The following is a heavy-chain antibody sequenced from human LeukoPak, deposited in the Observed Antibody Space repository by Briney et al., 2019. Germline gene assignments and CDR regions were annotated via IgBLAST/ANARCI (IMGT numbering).Heavy chain of an antibody. D-gene: IGHD3-22*01. CDR3: AAAVRDYYDSSGQGDY. V-gene: IGHV1-58*02. Sequence: SVRVSCKASGFTFTSSVMQWVRQARGQRLEWIGWIFVGSGNTNYAQKFQERVTITRDMSTSTAYMELSSLRSEDTAVYYCAAAVRDYYDSSGQGDYWGQGTLATVSS. CDR1: GFTFTSSV. J-gene: IGHJ4*02. CDR2: IFVGSGNT.